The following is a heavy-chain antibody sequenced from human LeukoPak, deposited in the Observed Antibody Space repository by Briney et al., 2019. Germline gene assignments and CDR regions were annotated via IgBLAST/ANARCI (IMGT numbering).Heavy chain of an antibody. CDR2: IYYSGST. V-gene: IGHV4-30-4*08. J-gene: IGHJ6*03. CDR1: GGSISSSSYY. Sequence: SETLSLTCTVSGGSISSSSYYWSWIRQPPGKGLEWIGYIYYSGSTYYNPSLKSRVTISVDTSKNQFSLKLSSVTAADTAVYYCARVERDFWSGYYYYYMDVWGKGTTVTVSS. CDR3: ARVERDFWSGYYYYYMDV. D-gene: IGHD3-3*01.